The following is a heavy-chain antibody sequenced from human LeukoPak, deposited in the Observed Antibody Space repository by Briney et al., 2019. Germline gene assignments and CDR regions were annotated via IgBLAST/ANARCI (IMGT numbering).Heavy chain of an antibody. V-gene: IGHV3-23*01. J-gene: IGHJ4*02. CDR2: ISGSGGST. Sequence: GGSLRLSCAASGVTFSSYAMSWVRQAPGKGLEWVSAISGSGGSTYYADSVKGRFTISRDNSKNTLYLQMNSLRAEDTAVYYCAKGHRIVVRTDFDYWGQGTLVTVSS. CDR1: GVTFSSYA. CDR3: AKGHRIVVRTDFDY. D-gene: IGHD3-22*01.